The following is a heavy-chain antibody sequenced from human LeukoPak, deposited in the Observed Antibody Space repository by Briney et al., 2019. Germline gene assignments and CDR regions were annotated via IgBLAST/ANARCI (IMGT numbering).Heavy chain of an antibody. CDR2: IWYDGSNK. J-gene: IGHJ4*02. CDR3: ARDRGVDYFDY. V-gene: IGHV3-33*01. D-gene: IGHD3-3*01. CDR1: GFTFSNHG. Sequence: GGSLRLSCAASGFTFSNHGMHWVRQAPGKGLEWVAVIWYDGSNKYYADSVKGRFTYTRDNSKNTLYLQMNSERVEDTAGYYCARDRGVDYFDYWGQGTLVTVSS.